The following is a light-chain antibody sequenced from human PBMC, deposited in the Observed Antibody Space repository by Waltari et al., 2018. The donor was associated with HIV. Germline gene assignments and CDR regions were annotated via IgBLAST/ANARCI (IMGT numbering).Light chain of an antibody. CDR2: DVT. V-gene: IGLV2-14*03. CDR3: GSYTTTSTLGV. CDR1: SSDVGAYDY. Sequence: QSALPQPASVSGSPGQSITISCICSSSDVGAYDYVSWYPHHPGKAPKLLIYDVTHRPSGISARFSGSKAGNTASLTISGLQADDEADYYCGSYTTTSTLGVFGGGTKLTVL. J-gene: IGLJ2*01.